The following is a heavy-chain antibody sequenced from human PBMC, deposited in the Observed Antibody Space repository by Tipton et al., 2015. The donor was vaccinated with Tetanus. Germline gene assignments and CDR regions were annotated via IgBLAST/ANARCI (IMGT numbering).Heavy chain of an antibody. J-gene: IGHJ4*02. CDR2: IYYSGST. V-gene: IGHV4-59*01. Sequence: GLVKPSETLSLTCTVSGGSISSYYWSWIRQPPGKGLEWIGYIYYSGSTNYNPSLKSRVTISVDTSKNQFSLKLSSVTAADTAVYYCARGDYSNYERASLGYWGQGTLVTVSS. CDR1: GGSISSYY. CDR3: ARGDYSNYERASLGY. D-gene: IGHD4-11*01.